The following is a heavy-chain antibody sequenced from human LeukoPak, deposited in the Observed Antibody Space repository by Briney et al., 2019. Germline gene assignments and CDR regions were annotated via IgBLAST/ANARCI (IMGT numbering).Heavy chain of an antibody. CDR3: ARRTGTTVWDDAFDI. Sequence: SETLSLTCTVSAGSISGDHWSWIRQPAGKGLEWIGRIYTTTGTTNYNPSLKSRVTISVDTSKNQFSLELSSVTAADTAVYYCARRTGTTVWDDAFDIWGQGTMVTVSS. D-gene: IGHD1-7*01. V-gene: IGHV4-4*07. J-gene: IGHJ3*02. CDR2: IYTTTGTT. CDR1: AGSISGDH.